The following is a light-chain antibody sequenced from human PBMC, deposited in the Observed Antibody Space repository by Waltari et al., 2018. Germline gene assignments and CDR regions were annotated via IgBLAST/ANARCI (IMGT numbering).Light chain of an antibody. CDR1: QSVSSN. CDR2: GAS. J-gene: IGKJ1*01. V-gene: IGKV3-15*01. CDR3: QQFNNWALSWT. Sequence: EIVMTQSPATLSVSPGERATLSCRASQSVSSNSAWYQQKPGQAPRLLIYGASTRATSIPARFSGSGSGTWFTLTIRSLQSEDFAVYYFQQFNNWALSWTFGHGTKVEIK.